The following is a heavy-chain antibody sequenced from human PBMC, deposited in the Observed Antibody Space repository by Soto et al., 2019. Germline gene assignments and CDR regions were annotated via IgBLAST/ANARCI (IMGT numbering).Heavy chain of an antibody. Sequence: GGSLRLSCAASGFTFSSYAMHWVRQAPGKGLEWVAVISYDGSNKYYADSVKGRFTISRDNSKNTLYLQMNSLRAEDTAVYYCARDRYLAVAGPGYYFDYWGQGTLVTVSS. CDR3: ARDRYLAVAGPGYYFDY. CDR2: ISYDGSNK. V-gene: IGHV3-30-3*01. CDR1: GFTFSSYA. D-gene: IGHD6-19*01. J-gene: IGHJ4*02.